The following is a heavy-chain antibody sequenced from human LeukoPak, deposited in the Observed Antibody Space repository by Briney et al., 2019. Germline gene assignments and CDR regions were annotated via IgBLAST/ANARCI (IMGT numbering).Heavy chain of an antibody. Sequence: GGSLRLSCAASGFTFSSSGMHWVRRAPGKGLEWVAFIRYDGSNKYYADSVKGRFTISRDNSKNTLYLQMNSLRAEDTAVYYCAKLSDYGDYGNFDYWGQGTLVTVSS. D-gene: IGHD4-17*01. CDR1: GFTFSSSG. V-gene: IGHV3-30*02. CDR3: AKLSDYGDYGNFDY. CDR2: IRYDGSNK. J-gene: IGHJ4*02.